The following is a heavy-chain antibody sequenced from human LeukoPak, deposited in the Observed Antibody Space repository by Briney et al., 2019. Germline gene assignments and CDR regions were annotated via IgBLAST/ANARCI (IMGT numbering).Heavy chain of an antibody. D-gene: IGHD2-15*01. CDR2: ISYDGSNK. Sequence: GGSLRLSCAASGFTFSSYGMHWVRQAPGKGLEWVAVISYDGSNKYYADSVKGRFTISRDNSKNTLYLQMDSLRAEDTAVYYCAKGGGRKRLNWFDPWGQGTLVTVSS. CDR1: GFTFSSYG. CDR3: AKGGGRKRLNWFDP. V-gene: IGHV3-30*18. J-gene: IGHJ5*02.